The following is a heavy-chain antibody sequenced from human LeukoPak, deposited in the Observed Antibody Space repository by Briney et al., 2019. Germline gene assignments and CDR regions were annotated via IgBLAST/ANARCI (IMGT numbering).Heavy chain of an antibody. D-gene: IGHD6-13*01. CDR2: ISVYNGNT. J-gene: IGHJ4*02. CDR3: VRDIGTSPYLHDY. CDR1: GYTFTTHG. V-gene: IGHV1-18*01. Sequence: EASVKVSCKASGYTFTTHGISWVRQAPGQGLEWMGWISVYNGNTNYAQKFQGRVTMTTDTSTSTAYMEVRTLRFDDTAVYYCVRDIGTSPYLHDYWGQGTLDTVSS.